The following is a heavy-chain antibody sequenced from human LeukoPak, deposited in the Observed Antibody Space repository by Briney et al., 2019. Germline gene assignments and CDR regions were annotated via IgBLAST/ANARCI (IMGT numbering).Heavy chain of an antibody. D-gene: IGHD2/OR15-2a*01. CDR2: ISGDGSTT. Sequence: GGSLRLSCAASGFTFSTYWMHWVRQAPGKGLVWVSRISGDGSTTNHADSVKGRFTISRDNAKSTLYLQVNSLRVEDAAVYYCARVVLSGAYQIDLWGQGTLVTVSS. V-gene: IGHV3-74*01. CDR1: GFTFSTYW. CDR3: ARVVLSGAYQIDL. J-gene: IGHJ5*02.